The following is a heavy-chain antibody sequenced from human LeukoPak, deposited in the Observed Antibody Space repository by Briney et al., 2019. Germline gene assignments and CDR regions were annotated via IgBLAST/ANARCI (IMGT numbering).Heavy chain of an antibody. Sequence: GGSLRLSCAASGFTFSSYAMGWVRQAPGKGLEWVSAISGSGGSTYYADSVKGRFTISRDNSKNTLYLQMNSLRAEDTAVYYCAKDRLNSGAFDIRGQGTMVTVSS. V-gene: IGHV3-23*01. J-gene: IGHJ3*02. CDR3: AKDRLNSGAFDI. D-gene: IGHD1-14*01. CDR1: GFTFSSYA. CDR2: ISGSGGST.